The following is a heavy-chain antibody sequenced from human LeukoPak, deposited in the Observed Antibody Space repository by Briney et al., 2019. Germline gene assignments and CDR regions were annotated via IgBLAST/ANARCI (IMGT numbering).Heavy chain of an antibody. CDR1: GDSFSSSSYY. J-gene: IGHJ6*03. D-gene: IGHD1-26*01. CDR2: INYSGTT. V-gene: IGHV4-39*01. Sequence: PSETLSLTCSVSGDSFSSSSYYSGWLRQPPGKGLEWFGSINYSGTTYYYPSTKSRGTIFVDTTNNQFSLRLSSVPVADTTVYYCARLSIVGATSSYYIGVWGKGTTVTVSS. CDR3: ARLSIVGATSSYYIGV.